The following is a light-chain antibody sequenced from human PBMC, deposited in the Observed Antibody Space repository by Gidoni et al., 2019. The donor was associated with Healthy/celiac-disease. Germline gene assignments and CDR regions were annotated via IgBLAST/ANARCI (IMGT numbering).Light chain of an antibody. J-gene: IGKJ1*01. CDR2: GAS. Sequence: EIVLTQSPGTLPLSPGERATLSCRASQSVSSSYLAWYQQKPGQAPRLLIYGASSRATDIPDRFSGSGSGTDLTLTISRLEPEDFAVYYCQQYGSSPWTFGQGTKVEIK. CDR1: QSVSSSY. CDR3: QQYGSSPWT. V-gene: IGKV3-20*01.